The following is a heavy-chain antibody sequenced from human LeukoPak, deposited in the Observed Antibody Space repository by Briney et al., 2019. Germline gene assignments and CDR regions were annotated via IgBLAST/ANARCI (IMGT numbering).Heavy chain of an antibody. J-gene: IGHJ5*02. CDR3: ARGGIAATRNWFDP. CDR1: GYTFTSYG. V-gene: IGHV1-2*02. CDR2: INPNSGGT. Sequence: ASVKVSCKASGYTFTSYGISWVRQAPGQGLEWMGWINPNSGGTNYAQKFQGRVTMTRDTSISTAYMELSRLRSDDTAVYYCARGGIAATRNWFDPWGQGTLVTVSS. D-gene: IGHD6-13*01.